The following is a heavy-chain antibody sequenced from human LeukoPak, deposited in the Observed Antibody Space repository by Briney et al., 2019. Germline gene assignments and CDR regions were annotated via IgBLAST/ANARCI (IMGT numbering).Heavy chain of an antibody. CDR2: LSYDGSNK. CDR1: GFTFSSYG. J-gene: IGHJ4*02. D-gene: IGHD5-18*01. CDR3: AKDEHTIYGYGQGAGEGGDY. Sequence: PGGSLRLSCAASGFTFSSYGMHWVRQAPGKGLECVAVLSYDGSNKYYADSVKGRFTISRDNSKNTLYLQMNSLRAEDTAVYYCAKDEHTIYGYGQGAGEGGDYWGQGTLVTVSS. V-gene: IGHV3-33*05.